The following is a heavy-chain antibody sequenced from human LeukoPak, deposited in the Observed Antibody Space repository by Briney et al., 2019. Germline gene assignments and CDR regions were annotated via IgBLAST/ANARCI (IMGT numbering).Heavy chain of an antibody. CDR1: GGSISSYY. CDR3: VSGYRYGFGY. CDR2: VYTSANT. D-gene: IGHD5-18*01. V-gene: IGHV4-4*07. Sequence: SETLSLTCTVSGGSISSYYWSWIRQPAGKGLEWIGRVYTSANTNYNPSLKSRVTMSLDTSKNQLSLKLSSVTAAGTAIYYCVSGYRYGFGYWGQGTLVTVSS. J-gene: IGHJ4*02.